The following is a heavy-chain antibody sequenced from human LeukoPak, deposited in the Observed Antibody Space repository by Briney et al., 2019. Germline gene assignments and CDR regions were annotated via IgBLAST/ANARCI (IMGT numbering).Heavy chain of an antibody. CDR3: ARHGTISSESYFDY. CDR2: IHNSGRT. J-gene: IGHJ4*02. V-gene: IGHV4-59*08. Sequence: SETLSLTCSVSGGSVSSYYWSWIRQSPGKRLEWMGYIHNSGRTNYNPSLKSRVTGFVDTSKNQVSLRLSSVTAADTAVYYCARHGTISSESYFDYWGQGALVTVSS. CDR1: GGSVSSYY. D-gene: IGHD1-14*01.